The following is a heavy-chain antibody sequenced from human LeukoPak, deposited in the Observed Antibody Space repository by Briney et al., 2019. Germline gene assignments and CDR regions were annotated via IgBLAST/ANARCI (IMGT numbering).Heavy chain of an antibody. CDR1: GYTFTSYA. CDR2: INTNTGNP. V-gene: IGHV7-4-1*02. CDR3: ARTWHDYDNTLVSAYYFDY. D-gene: IGHD3-22*01. J-gene: IGHJ4*02. Sequence: ASVKVSCKASGYTFTSYAMNWVRQAPGQGLEWMGWINTNTGNPTYAQGFTGRFVFSLDTSVSTAYLQISSLKAEDTAVYYCARTWHDYDNTLVSAYYFDYWGQGTLVTVSS.